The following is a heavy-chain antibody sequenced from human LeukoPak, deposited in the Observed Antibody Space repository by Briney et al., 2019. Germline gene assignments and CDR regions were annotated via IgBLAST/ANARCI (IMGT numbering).Heavy chain of an antibody. CDR2: IREGNGST. Sequence: PGGSLRLSRAAYGFTYSNYAMTWVRQAPGKGLEWVSAIREGNGSTYYADSVKGRFTISRDNSKNTLYLQMNSLRAEDTAVYYCAKARGDSYDHSGLDYWGQG. J-gene: IGHJ4*02. CDR1: GFTYSNYA. D-gene: IGHD3-22*01. V-gene: IGHV3-23*01. CDR3: AKARGDSYDHSGLDY.